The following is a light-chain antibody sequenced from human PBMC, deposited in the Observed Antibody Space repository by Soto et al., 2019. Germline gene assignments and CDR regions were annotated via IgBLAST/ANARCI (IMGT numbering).Light chain of an antibody. V-gene: IGKV1-39*01. CDR2: AAS. J-gene: IGKJ5*01. CDR1: ESIARH. CDR3: QQSYSTLSIT. Sequence: DIQMTQSPSSLSASVGDRVTITCRASESIARHLNWYQQKQGKGPKLLIYAASSLKNGGPSRFRGGGSGTDFTLTISNLQPEDFATYYCQQSYSTLSITFGQGTRLEIK.